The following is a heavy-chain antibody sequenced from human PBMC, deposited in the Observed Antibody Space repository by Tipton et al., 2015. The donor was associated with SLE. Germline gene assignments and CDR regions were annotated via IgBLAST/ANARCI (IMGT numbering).Heavy chain of an antibody. D-gene: IGHD6-6*01. V-gene: IGHV3-48*03. CDR1: GFTFSSYE. CDR3: ARSAYSSSPGYFDY. Sequence: LSLTCAASGFTFSSYEMNWVRQAPGKGLEWVSYISSSGSTIYYADSVKGRFTISRDNAKNSLYLQMNSLRAEDTAVYYCARSAYSSSPGYFDYWGQGTLVTVSS. J-gene: IGHJ4*02. CDR2: ISSSGSTI.